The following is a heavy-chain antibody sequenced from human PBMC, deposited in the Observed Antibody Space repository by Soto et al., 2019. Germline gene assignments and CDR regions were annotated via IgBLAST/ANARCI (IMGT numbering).Heavy chain of an antibody. V-gene: IGHV3-23*01. J-gene: IGHJ4*02. CDR3: AKDLEKWLVQLGGLDS. CDR1: GFTLSSYF. CDR2: ISNSGGST. D-gene: IGHD6-19*01. Sequence: EVQLLESGGGLVQPGGSLRLSCVASGFTLSSYFMTWVRQAPGKGLEWVSAISNSGGSTYYADSVKGRFTISRDNSKNTLYLQMNSLRAEDTAVYFCAKDLEKWLVQLGGLDSWGQGTLSPSPQ.